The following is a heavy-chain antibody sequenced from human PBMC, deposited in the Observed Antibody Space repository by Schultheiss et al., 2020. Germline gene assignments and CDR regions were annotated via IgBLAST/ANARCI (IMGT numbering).Heavy chain of an antibody. Sequence: GGSLRLSCAASGFAFSDYYMSWIRQATGKGLEWISYISDTGRTIYYADSVKGRFTVSRDNAKNSLYLQMNSLTAEDTAVYYCVQSRPKWEILRSVFDYWGQGTLVTVSS. V-gene: IGHV3-11*01. CDR1: GFAFSDYY. D-gene: IGHD1-26*01. CDR2: ISDTGRTI. CDR3: VQSRPKWEILRSVFDY. J-gene: IGHJ4*02.